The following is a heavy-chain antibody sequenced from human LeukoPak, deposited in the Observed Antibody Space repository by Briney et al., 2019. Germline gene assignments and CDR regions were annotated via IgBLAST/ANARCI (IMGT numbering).Heavy chain of an antibody. Sequence: ASVEVSCKTSGYTFTSYDVSWVRQAPGRGLEWMGWISSNNGNTNYAQKVRGRVTMTTDTSTSTAYMELRSLRSDDTAVYYCARVVSGYYRGDHWGQGTLVTVSS. CDR2: ISSNNGNT. D-gene: IGHD3-22*01. J-gene: IGHJ4*02. CDR3: ARVVSGYYRGDH. V-gene: IGHV1-18*01. CDR1: GYTFTSYD.